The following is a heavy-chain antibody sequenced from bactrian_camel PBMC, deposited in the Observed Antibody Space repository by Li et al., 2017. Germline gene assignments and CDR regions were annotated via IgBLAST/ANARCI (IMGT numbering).Heavy chain of an antibody. J-gene: IGHJ4*01. V-gene: IGHV3S54*01. Sequence: HVQLVESGGGSVQSGGSLRLSCAASGYTVSTNCVGWFRQTPGKEREAVAGISIGSGSTYYADSVKGRFTISRDNSKNTIYLQMNSLKPEDTALYYCAAASSWVGWDGSGVPPLFLFGVWGQGTQVTVS. CDR1: GYTVSTNC. CDR2: ISIGSGST. D-gene: IGHD3*01. CDR3: AAASSWVGWDGSGVPPLFLFGV.